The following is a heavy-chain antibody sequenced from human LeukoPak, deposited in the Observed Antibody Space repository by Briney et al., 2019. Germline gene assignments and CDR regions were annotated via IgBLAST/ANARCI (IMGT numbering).Heavy chain of an antibody. CDR1: GFTFSSYG. CDR2: ISYDGSNK. CDR3: ARVQRLTGPDY. Sequence: GRSLRLSCAASGFTFSSYGMHWVRQAPGKGLEWVAVISYDGSNKYYADSVKGRFTISRDNSKNALYLQMNSLRAEDTAVYYCARVQRLTGPDYWGQGTLVTVSS. D-gene: IGHD3-9*01. V-gene: IGHV3-30*03. J-gene: IGHJ4*02.